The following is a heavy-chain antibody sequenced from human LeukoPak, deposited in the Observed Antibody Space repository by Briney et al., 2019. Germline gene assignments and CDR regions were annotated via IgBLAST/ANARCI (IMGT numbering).Heavy chain of an antibody. Sequence: GGSLRLSCAASGFTFSSYAMHWVRQAPGKGLEWVAVISYDGSNKYYADSVKGRFTISRDNSKNTLYLQMNSLRAEDTAVYYCARSHTMVRGAHGLWGQGTLVTVSS. CDR3: ARSHTMVRGAHGL. CDR1: GFTFSSYA. CDR2: ISYDGSNK. J-gene: IGHJ4*02. D-gene: IGHD3-10*01. V-gene: IGHV3-30-3*01.